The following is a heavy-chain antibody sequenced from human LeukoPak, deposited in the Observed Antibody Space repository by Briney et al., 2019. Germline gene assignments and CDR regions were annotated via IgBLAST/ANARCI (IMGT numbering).Heavy chain of an antibody. J-gene: IGHJ4*02. CDR3: ARDWFGDGYNAAPDY. CDR1: GGTFSSYA. D-gene: IGHD5-24*01. V-gene: IGHV1-69*01. Sequence: GSSVTVSCTASGGTFSSYAISWVRQAPGQGLEWMGGITPIFGTANYAQKFQGRVTITADESTSTAYMELSSLRSEDTAVYYCARDWFGDGYNAAPDYWGQGTLVTVSS. CDR2: ITPIFGTA.